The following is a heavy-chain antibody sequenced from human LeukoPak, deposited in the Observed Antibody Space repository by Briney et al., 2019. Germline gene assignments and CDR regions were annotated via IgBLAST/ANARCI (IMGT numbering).Heavy chain of an antibody. J-gene: IGHJ4*02. CDR1: GFAVKSSY. CDR2: LYAGGES. CDR3: ARDTSGNQYSSGTFDR. Sequence: PGGSLRLSCAASGFAVKSSYMSWVRQAPGKGLEWVSVLYAGGESYYAASVLGRFTISRDNSNNTFFLEMNSLTTDDTAVYYCARDTSGNQYSSGTFDRWGQGTLVTVSS. D-gene: IGHD3-10*01. V-gene: IGHV3-53*01.